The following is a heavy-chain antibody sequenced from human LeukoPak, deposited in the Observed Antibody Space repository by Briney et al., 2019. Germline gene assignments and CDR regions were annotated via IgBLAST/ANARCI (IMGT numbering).Heavy chain of an antibody. Sequence: GASVKVSCKASGYTFTSYGISWVRQAPGQGLEWMGWISAYNGNTNYAQKLQGRVTMTTDTSTSTAYMELRSLRSDDTAVYYCARDLFPYYDILTGYYPGDYWGLGTLVTVSS. J-gene: IGHJ4*02. CDR1: GYTFTSYG. CDR2: ISAYNGNT. D-gene: IGHD3-9*01. V-gene: IGHV1-18*01. CDR3: ARDLFPYYDILTGYYPGDY.